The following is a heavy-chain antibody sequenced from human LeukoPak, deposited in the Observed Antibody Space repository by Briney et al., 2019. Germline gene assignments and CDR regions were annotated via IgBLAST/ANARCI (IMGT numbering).Heavy chain of an antibody. CDR2: IYYSGST. Sequence: SETLSLTCTVSVGSISSYHWSWIRQPPGKGLGGIGDIYYSGSTNYNPSLNSRVTISVDTSTNQSSLKLSSVTAAATAVYYCARAHYYDSSGYYDYWGQGTLVTVSS. D-gene: IGHD3-22*01. J-gene: IGHJ4*02. CDR3: ARAHYYDSSGYYDY. CDR1: VGSISSYH. V-gene: IGHV4-59*01.